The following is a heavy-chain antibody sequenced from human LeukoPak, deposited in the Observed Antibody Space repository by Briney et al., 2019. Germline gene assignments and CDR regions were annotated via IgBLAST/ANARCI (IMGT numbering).Heavy chain of an antibody. Sequence: LKLSCAASGFTFSASATHWVRQASGKGLEWFGRIRNKANGYETAYAASVKGRFIISRDDSKDTAYLQMNSLKTEETAVYYCTRLGYCTNGVCYFDYWGQGILVTVSS. J-gene: IGHJ4*02. CDR1: GFTFSASA. D-gene: IGHD2-8*01. CDR3: TRLGYCTNGVCYFDY. V-gene: IGHV3-73*01. CDR2: IRNKANGYET.